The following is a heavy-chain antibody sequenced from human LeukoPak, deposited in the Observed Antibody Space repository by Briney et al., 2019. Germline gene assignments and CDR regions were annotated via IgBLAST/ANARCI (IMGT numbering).Heavy chain of an antibody. D-gene: IGHD4-17*01. CDR2: ISGSGGST. Sequence: GSLRLSCAASGFTFGTYAMSWVRQAPGKGLEWVSGISGSGGSTYYADSVKGRFTISRDNSKNTLYLQMNSLRAEDTAVYYCAKEPDYGDYFDYWGQGTLVTVSS. V-gene: IGHV3-23*01. CDR1: GFTFGTYA. J-gene: IGHJ4*02. CDR3: AKEPDYGDYFDY.